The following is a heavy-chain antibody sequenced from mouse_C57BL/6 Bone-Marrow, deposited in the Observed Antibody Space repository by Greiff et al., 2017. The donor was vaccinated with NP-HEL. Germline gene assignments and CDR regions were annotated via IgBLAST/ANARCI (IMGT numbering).Heavy chain of an antibody. CDR1: GSTFTSYW. V-gene: IGHV1-53*01. D-gene: IGHD3-2*02. CDR3: ARDSGYAFDY. CDR2: INPNNGGT. Sequence: QVHLQQPGTELVKPGASVKLSCKASGSTFTSYWMHWLKQRPGQGLEWIGHINPNNGGTNDNEKFKTKATLTVDKSSSTAYMQLSSLTSEYSAVYYCARDSGYAFDYWGQGTTLTVSS. J-gene: IGHJ2*01.